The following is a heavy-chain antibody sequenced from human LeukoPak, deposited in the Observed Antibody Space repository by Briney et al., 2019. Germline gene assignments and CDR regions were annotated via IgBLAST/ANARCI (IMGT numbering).Heavy chain of an antibody. V-gene: IGHV4-59*01. D-gene: IGHD3-9*01. CDR1: GGSISSDY. CDR3: ARVPHYDILTGYYIAP. J-gene: IGHJ5*02. CDR2: MYYTGST. Sequence: PSETLSLTYTVSGGSISSDYWSWIRQPPGKGLEWIGHMYYTGSTNYNPSLKSRVTISVDTSKNQFSLRLSSVTAADTAVYYCARVPHYDILTGYYIAPWGQGTLVTVSS.